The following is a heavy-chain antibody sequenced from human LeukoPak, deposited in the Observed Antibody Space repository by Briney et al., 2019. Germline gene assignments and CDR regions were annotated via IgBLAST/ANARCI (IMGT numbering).Heavy chain of an antibody. CDR2: INHSGST. J-gene: IGHJ4*02. Sequence: SETLSLTCAVYGGSFSGYYWSWIRQPPGKGLEWIGEINHSGSTNYNPSLKSRVTISVDTSKNQFSLKLSSVTAAGTAVYYCARAPQDTAMVVDYWGQGTLVTVSS. CDR1: GGSFSGYY. CDR3: ARAPQDTAMVVDY. D-gene: IGHD5-18*01. V-gene: IGHV4-34*01.